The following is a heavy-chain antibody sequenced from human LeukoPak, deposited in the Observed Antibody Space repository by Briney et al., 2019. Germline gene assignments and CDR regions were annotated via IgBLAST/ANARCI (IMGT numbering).Heavy chain of an antibody. CDR3: AKGRSGSPRDAFDI. J-gene: IGHJ3*02. V-gene: IGHV3-11*01. CDR1: GFTFSDYY. D-gene: IGHD1-26*01. Sequence: GGSLRLSCAASGFTFSDYYMSWIRQAPGKGLEWVSYISSSGSTIYYADSVKGRFTISRDNSKNTLYLQMNSLRAEDTAVYYCAKGRSGSPRDAFDIWGQGTMVTVSS. CDR2: ISSSGSTI.